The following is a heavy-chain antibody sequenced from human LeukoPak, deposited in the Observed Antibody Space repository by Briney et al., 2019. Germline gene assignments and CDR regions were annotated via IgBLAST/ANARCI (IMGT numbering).Heavy chain of an antibody. Sequence: PSETLSLTCTVSGGSISSYYWGLIRQPPGKGLEWIGSIYYSGSTYYNPSLKSRVTISVDTSKNQFSLKLSSVTAADTAVYYCARAIQLWIRGWFDPWGQGTLVTVSS. CDR1: GGSISSYY. D-gene: IGHD5-18*01. CDR3: ARAIQLWIRGWFDP. J-gene: IGHJ5*02. CDR2: IYYSGST. V-gene: IGHV4-39*01.